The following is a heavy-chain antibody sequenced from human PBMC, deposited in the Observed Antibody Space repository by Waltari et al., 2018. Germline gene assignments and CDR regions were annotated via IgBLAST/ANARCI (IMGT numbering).Heavy chain of an antibody. J-gene: IGHJ4*02. CDR1: GFTFSSSW. CDR2: IKQDGSEK. V-gene: IGHV3-7*01. Sequence: EVQLVESGGGLVQPGGSLRLSCAASGFTFSSSWMSWVRQAPGKGLEWVANIKQDGSEKYYVDSVKGRFTISRDNAKNSLYLQMNSLRAEDTAVYYCASRPLGGWGQGTLVTVSS. CDR3: ASRPLGG.